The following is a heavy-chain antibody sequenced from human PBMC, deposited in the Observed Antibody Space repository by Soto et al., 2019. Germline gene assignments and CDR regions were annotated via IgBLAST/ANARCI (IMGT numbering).Heavy chain of an antibody. CDR2: IYYSGST. CDR1: GGSISSGDYY. CDR3: ARDLGSWGAGPGVGAAIFDY. Sequence: QVQLQESGPGLVKPSQTLSLTCTVSGGSISSGDYYWSWIRQPPGKGLEWIGYIYYSGSTYYNPSLKCRVTISVDTSKNQFSLKLSSVTAADTAVYYCARDLGSWGAGPGVGAAIFDYWGQGTLVTVSS. J-gene: IGHJ4*02. D-gene: IGHD2-15*01. V-gene: IGHV4-30-4*01.